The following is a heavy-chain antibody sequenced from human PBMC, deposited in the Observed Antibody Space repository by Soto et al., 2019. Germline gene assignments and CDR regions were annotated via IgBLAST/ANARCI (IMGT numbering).Heavy chain of an antibody. Sequence: GGSLRLSCVASAFSSHHHAIHWVRQGPGKGLEWASGIHWNNGATGYADSVKGRFTIFKDNVKNSVYLQMNSLRTDDTAFYYCTEHIPPGGADVPGPGPTVTV. CDR1: AFSSHHHA. D-gene: IGHD3-16*01. V-gene: IGHV3-9*02. J-gene: IGHJ6*02. CDR3: TEHIPPGGADV. CDR2: IHWNNGAT.